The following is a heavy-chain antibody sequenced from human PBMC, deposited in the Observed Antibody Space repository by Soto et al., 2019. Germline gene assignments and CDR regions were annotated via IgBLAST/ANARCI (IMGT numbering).Heavy chain of an antibody. CDR2: IKSKTDGGTT. CDR1: SVSNAW. V-gene: IGHV3-15*07. Sequence: SVSNAWMNWDRQAPGKGLEWVGRIKSKTDGGTTDYAAPVKGRFTISRDDSKNTLYLQMNSLKTEDTAVYYCIVRYPYYFDYWGQGTLVTVSS. D-gene: IGHD2-21*01. CDR3: IVRYPYYFDY. J-gene: IGHJ4*02.